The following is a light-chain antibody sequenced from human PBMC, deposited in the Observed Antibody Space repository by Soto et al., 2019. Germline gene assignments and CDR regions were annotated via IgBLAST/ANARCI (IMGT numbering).Light chain of an antibody. CDR3: EQYGSSPKP. CDR2: GAS. Sequence: EIVLTQSPGTLSLSPGERATLSCRASQSVSSSYLAWYQQKPGQAPRLLIYGASRRATGITDRFSGSGSGKDFSLTISRQEPEDVAVYYCEQYGSSPKPFGQGTKEEI. V-gene: IGKV3-20*01. J-gene: IGKJ1*01. CDR1: QSVSSSY.